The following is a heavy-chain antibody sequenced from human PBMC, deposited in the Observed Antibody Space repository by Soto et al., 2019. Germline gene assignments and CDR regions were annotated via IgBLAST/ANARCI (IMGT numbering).Heavy chain of an antibody. D-gene: IGHD3-22*01. CDR1: GGSVSDKTYY. Sequence: SETLSLTCSVSGGSVSDKTYYWSWIRQPPGKRLEWIGYVYYSGTTNYNPSLKSRVTISVDLSKNRFSLTLTSVTAADTAMYYCASSTFFPDSRGYHFKNLDSWGQATLVTLSS. J-gene: IGHJ5*01. CDR3: ASSTFFPDSRGYHFKNLDS. CDR2: VYYSGTT. V-gene: IGHV4-61*01.